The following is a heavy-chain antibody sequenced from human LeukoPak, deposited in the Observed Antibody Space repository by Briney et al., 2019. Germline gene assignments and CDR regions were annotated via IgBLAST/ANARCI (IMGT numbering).Heavy chain of an antibody. D-gene: IGHD1-14*01. CDR2: INHSGST. V-gene: IGHV4-34*01. CDR3: ARGPYPNPRA. CDR1: GGSFSGYY. Sequence: SETLSLTCAVYGGSFSGYYWSWIRQPPGKGLEWIGEINHSGSTNYNPSLKSRVTISVDTSKNQFSLKLSSVTAADTAVYYCARGPYPNPRAWGQGTLVTVSS. J-gene: IGHJ5*02.